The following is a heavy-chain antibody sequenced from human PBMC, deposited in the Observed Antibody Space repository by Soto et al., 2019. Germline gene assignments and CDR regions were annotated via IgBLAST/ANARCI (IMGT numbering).Heavy chain of an antibody. J-gene: IGHJ6*02. V-gene: IGHV1-69*02. D-gene: IGHD3-22*01. CDR1: GGTFSSYT. CDR2: IIPILGIA. CDR3: ARMYYYDSSGPPPXYYYYYGMDV. Sequence: ASVKVSCKASGGTFSSYTISWVRHAPGQGLEWMGRIIPILGIANYAQKFQGRVTITADKSTSTAYMELSSLRSEDTAVYYCARMYYYDSSGPPPXYYYYYGMDVWGQGTTVTVSS.